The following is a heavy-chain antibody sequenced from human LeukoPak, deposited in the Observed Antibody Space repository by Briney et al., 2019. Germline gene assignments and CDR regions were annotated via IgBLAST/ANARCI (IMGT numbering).Heavy chain of an antibody. V-gene: IGHV1-2*06. CDR1: GYTFSNYG. Sequence: GASVKVSCKASGYTFSNYGISWVRQAPGQGLEWMGRINPNSGGTNYAQKFQGRVTMTRDTSISTAYMELSRLRSDDTAVYYCARDQLRFLEWSSYYYYMDVWGKGTTVTVSS. CDR2: INPNSGGT. D-gene: IGHD3-3*01. CDR3: ARDQLRFLEWSSYYYYMDV. J-gene: IGHJ6*03.